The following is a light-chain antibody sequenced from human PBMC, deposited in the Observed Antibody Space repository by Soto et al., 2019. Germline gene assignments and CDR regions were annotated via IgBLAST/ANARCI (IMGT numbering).Light chain of an antibody. CDR2: EDN. CDR1: SSDIGAYDY. J-gene: IGLJ1*01. Sequence: QSALTQPASLSGSPGQSITISCTGTSSDIGAYDYVSWFQQHPGKAPKLMISEDNNRPSGVSNRFSGSKSGNTAYLTISGLQAEDESDYYCGSYSSTDTPFVFGTGTKLTVL. CDR3: GSYSSTDTPFV. V-gene: IGLV2-14*01.